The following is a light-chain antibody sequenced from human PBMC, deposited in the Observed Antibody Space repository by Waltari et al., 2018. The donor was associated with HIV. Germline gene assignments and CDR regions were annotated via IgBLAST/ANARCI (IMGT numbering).Light chain of an antibody. CDR2: RDS. V-gene: IGLV3-9*01. Sequence: SYELTQPLSVSVALGQTARITCGGNNLGSKNVHWYQQKPGQAPVLVIYRDSNRPSGIPERCAGANSGNTATMTISRAQAGEEADYYCQVWDSSTVVFGGGTKLTVL. J-gene: IGLJ2*01. CDR1: NLGSKN. CDR3: QVWDSSTVV.